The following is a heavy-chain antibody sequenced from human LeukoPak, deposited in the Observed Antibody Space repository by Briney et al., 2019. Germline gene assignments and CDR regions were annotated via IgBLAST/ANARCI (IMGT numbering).Heavy chain of an antibody. J-gene: IGHJ4*02. CDR1: GFTVSSNY. V-gene: IGHV3-66*01. CDR3: ARVPATASSGIDY. CDR2: IYSGGST. Sequence: PGGSLRLSCAASGFTVSSNYMSWVRQAPGKGLEWVSIIYSGGSTYYADSVKGRFTISRDNSKNTLHLQMNSLRAEDTAVYYCARVPATASSGIDYWGQGTLVTVSS. D-gene: IGHD6-25*01.